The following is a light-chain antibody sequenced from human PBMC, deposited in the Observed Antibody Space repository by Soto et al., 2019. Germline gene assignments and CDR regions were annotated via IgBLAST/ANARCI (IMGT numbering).Light chain of an antibody. CDR2: GAS. J-gene: IGKJ1*01. CDR3: QQYGSSPRT. CDR1: QSISSY. V-gene: IGKV3-20*01. Sequence: ELVLTQSPGTLSLSPGERAALSCRASQSISSYLAWFQQKPGQTPRLLIYGASSRATGIPDRFSGSGSGTDFTLTISRLEPEDFAVYYCQQYGSSPRTFGQGTKVEMK.